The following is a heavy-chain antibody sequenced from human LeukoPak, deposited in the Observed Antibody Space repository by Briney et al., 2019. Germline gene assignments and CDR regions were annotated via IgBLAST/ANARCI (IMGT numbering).Heavy chain of an antibody. J-gene: IGHJ4*02. CDR3: ARDIQGMTTDL. CDR1: GGSFSGYY. Sequence: SETLSLTCAVYGGSFSGYYWSWLRQPPGKGLEWIGEINHSGSTNYNPSLKSRVTISVDTSKNQFSLKLSSVTAADTAVYYCARDIQGMTTDLWGQGTLVTVSS. CDR2: INHSGST. V-gene: IGHV4-34*01. D-gene: IGHD4-17*01.